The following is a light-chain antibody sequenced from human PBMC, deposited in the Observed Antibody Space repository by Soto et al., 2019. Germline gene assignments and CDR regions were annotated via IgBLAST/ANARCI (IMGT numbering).Light chain of an antibody. J-gene: IGLJ2*01. V-gene: IGLV1-47*01. CDR3: AAWDESLSSRV. CDR2: RND. CDR1: SSNIGTNY. Sequence: QSVLTQPPSASGTPGQRVTISCSGSSSNIGTNYVYWYQQFPGTAPKLLIYRNDQRPSGVPDRFSGSKSGTSASLAISGLRSEDEADYYCAAWDESLSSRVFGGGTKLTVL.